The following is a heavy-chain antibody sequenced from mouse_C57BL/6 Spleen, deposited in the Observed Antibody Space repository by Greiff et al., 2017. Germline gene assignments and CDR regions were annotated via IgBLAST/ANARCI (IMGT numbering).Heavy chain of an antibody. CDR2: INPSSGYT. D-gene: IGHD2-4*01. J-gene: IGHJ3*01. CDR1: GYTFTSYT. Sequence: VQLQQSGAELARPGASVKMSCKASGYTFTSYTMHWVKQRPGQGLEWIGYINPSSGYTKYNQKFKDKATLTADKSSSTAYMQLSSLTSEDSAVYYCARSGDYDVGWFAYWGQGTLVTVSA. CDR3: ARSGDYDVGWFAY. V-gene: IGHV1-4*01.